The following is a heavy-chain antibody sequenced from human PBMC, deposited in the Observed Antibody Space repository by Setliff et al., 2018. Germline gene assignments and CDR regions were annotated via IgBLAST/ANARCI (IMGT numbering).Heavy chain of an antibody. CDR1: GGSISSDY. D-gene: IGHD3-16*01. J-gene: IGHJ4*02. Sequence: PSETLSLTCVVSGGSISSDYWGWIRQPAGKGLEWIGRLSPSGNTNYSPSLKSRVTMSLDTSKNYFSLKLKSVTAADTALYYCAIGGGYCDFFDCFPFDNWGQGFLVTVSS. V-gene: IGHV4-4*07. CDR2: LSPSGNT. CDR3: AIGGGYCDFFDCFPFDN.